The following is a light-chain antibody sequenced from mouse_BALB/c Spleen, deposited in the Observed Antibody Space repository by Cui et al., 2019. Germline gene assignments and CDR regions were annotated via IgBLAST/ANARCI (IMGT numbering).Light chain of an antibody. CDR1: SSVSSSY. CDR2: STS. CDR3: HQWSSYPLT. J-gene: IGKJ5*01. Sequence: QIVLTQSPAIMSASPGEKVTLTCSASSSVSSSYLNWYQQKPGSSPKLWIYSTSNLASGVPARFSGSGSGTSYSLTISSMEAEDAASYFCHQWSSYPLTFGAGTKLELK. V-gene: IGKV4-79*01.